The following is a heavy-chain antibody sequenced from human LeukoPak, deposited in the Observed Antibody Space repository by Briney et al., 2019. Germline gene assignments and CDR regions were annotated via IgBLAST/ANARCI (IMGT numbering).Heavy chain of an antibody. Sequence: PGGSLRLSCAASGFTFSSYAMSWVRQAPGKGLEWVSAISGSGGSTYYADSVKGRFTISRDNSKNTLYLQMNSLRAEDTAVYYCAKDPDYYDSSGYLGYWGQGTLVTVSS. D-gene: IGHD3-22*01. CDR1: GFTFSSYA. J-gene: IGHJ4*02. CDR2: ISGSGGST. V-gene: IGHV3-23*01. CDR3: AKDPDYYDSSGYLGY.